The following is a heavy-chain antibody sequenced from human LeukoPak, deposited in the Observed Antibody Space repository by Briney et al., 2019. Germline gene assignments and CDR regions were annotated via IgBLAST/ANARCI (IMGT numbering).Heavy chain of an antibody. D-gene: IGHD1-14*01. Sequence: GGSLRLSCAASGFPFNTYAMSWVRQAPGKGLEWVSIIRPTGSNTYYASSVKGRFTISRDDSKTTLYLQMSSMRAEDTAIYYCAKLAFYETSAPLRDLSFWGQGTLVTVSS. CDR1: GFPFNTYA. V-gene: IGHV3-23*01. CDR2: IRPTGSNT. CDR3: AKLAFYETSAPLRDLSF. J-gene: IGHJ4*02.